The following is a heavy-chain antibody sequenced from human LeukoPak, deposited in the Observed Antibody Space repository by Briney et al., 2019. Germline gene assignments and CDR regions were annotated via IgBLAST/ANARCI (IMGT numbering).Heavy chain of an antibody. CDR3: ARVNSIPTGPPGY. D-gene: IGHD2-2*02. V-gene: IGHV3-9*01. CDR2: ISWNSGSI. Sequence: GGSLRLSCAASGFTFDDYAMHWVRQAPGKGLEWVSGISWNSGSIGYADSVKGRFTISRDNAKNSLYLQMNSLRAEDTAVYYCARVNSIPTGPPGYWGQGTLVTVSS. J-gene: IGHJ4*02. CDR1: GFTFDDYA.